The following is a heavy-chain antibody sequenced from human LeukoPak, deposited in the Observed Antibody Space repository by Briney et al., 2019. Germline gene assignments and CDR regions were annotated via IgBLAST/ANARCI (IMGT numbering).Heavy chain of an antibody. V-gene: IGHV3-23*01. CDR3: AKDRSGYGHDYFDY. D-gene: IGHD6-25*01. Sequence: TGGSLRLSCAASGFILNNFAMSCVRQAPGKGLEWVSMSGGRGSSACSAYTVKGRFCASREDSKSTVYLLMNSLRVEDTAVYYCAKDRSGYGHDYFDYWGQGILVTVSS. CDR2: SGGRGSSA. CDR1: GFILNNFA. J-gene: IGHJ4*02.